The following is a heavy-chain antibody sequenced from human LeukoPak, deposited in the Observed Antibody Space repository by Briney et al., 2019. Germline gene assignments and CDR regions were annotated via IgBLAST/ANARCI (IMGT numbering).Heavy chain of an antibody. V-gene: IGHV4-31*03. CDR3: ARYSGWYDY. Sequence: SETLSITCTVSGGSISSGGYYGSWIRQHPGKGLEWIGYIYYSGSTYYDPSLKSRVTISVDTSKNQFSLKLSSVTAADTAVYYCARYSGWYDYWGQGTLVTVSS. CDR1: GGSISSGGYY. D-gene: IGHD6-19*01. CDR2: IYYSGST. J-gene: IGHJ4*02.